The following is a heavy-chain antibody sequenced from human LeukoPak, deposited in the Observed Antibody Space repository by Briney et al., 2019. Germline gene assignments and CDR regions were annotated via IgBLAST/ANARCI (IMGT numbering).Heavy chain of an antibody. Sequence: GGSLRLSCAVSGSTFSKAWMGWVRQAPGKGLEWVGRITSTTDGGTTDYAAPVRGRFTISRDDSKTTLYLQMNSLKTEDTAVYYCTTYLTTRGQGTLVTVSS. V-gene: IGHV3-15*01. CDR3: TTYLTT. J-gene: IGHJ4*02. D-gene: IGHD4/OR15-4a*01. CDR2: ITSTTDGGTT. CDR1: GSTFSKAW.